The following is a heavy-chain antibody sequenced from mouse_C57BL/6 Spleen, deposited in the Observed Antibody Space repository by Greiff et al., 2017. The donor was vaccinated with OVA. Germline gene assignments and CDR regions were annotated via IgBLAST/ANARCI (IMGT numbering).Heavy chain of an antibody. V-gene: IGHV1-76*01. D-gene: IGHD2-3*01. Sequence: QVQLQQSGAELVRPGASVKLSCKASGYTFTDYYINWVKQRPGQGLEWIARIYPGSGNTYSNEKFKGKATLTAEKSSSTAYMQLSSLTSEDSADYFCARSYDGYYVFWGQGTLVTVSA. CDR2: IYPGSGNT. J-gene: IGHJ3*01. CDR3: ARSYDGYYVF. CDR1: GYTFTDYY.